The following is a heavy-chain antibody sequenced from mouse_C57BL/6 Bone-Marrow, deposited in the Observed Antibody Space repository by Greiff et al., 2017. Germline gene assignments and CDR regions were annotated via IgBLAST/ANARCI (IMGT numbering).Heavy chain of an antibody. V-gene: IGHV1-76*01. J-gene: IGHJ2*01. CDR3: ARGLSR. CDR2: IYPGSGNT. D-gene: IGHD3-3*01. Sequence: QVQLQQSGAELVRPGASVKLSCKASGYTFTDYYINWVKQRPGQGLEWIARIYPGSGNTNYNEKFKGKATLTAEKSSSTAYMQLSSLTSEDSAVYFCARGLSRWGQGTTLTVSS. CDR1: GYTFTDYY.